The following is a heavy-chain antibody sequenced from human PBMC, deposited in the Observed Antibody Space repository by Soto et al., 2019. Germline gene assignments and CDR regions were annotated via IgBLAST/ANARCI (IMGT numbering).Heavy chain of an antibody. D-gene: IGHD3-10*01. CDR2: IIPIFGTA. J-gene: IGHJ6*02. CDR3: ARGSGYYGSGSYRYYYGMDV. CDR1: GGTFISYA. V-gene: IGHV1-69*13. Sequence: SVKVSCKASGGTFISYAISWVRQAPGQGLEWMGGIIPIFGTANYAQKFQGRVTITADESTSTAYMELSSLRSEDTAVYYCARGSGYYGSGSYRYYYGMDVWGQGTTVTVSS.